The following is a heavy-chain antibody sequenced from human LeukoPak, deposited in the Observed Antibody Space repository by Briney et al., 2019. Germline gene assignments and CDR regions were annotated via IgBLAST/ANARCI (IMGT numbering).Heavy chain of an antibody. D-gene: IGHD3-22*01. V-gene: IGHV3-30*18. CDR2: TSHDGVKK. CDR3: AKDIYYDSSGYRGYFDY. CDR1: EFSLSRNG. Sequence: GGSLRLSCVASEFSLSRNGMHWVRQAPGKGLEWVAVTSHDGVKKYYADSVKGRFTVSRDNSKNTLYLQMNSLRAEGTAVYYCAKDIYYDSSGYRGYFDYWGQGTLVTVSS. J-gene: IGHJ4*02.